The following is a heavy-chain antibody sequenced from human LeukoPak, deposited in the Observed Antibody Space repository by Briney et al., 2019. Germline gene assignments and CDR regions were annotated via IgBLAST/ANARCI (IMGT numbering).Heavy chain of an antibody. J-gene: IGHJ4*02. CDR3: ASAVLYYGSGSYLDY. CDR2: INPNSGGT. CDR1: GYTFTGYY. D-gene: IGHD3-10*01. V-gene: IGHV1-2*02. Sequence: ASVKVFCKASGYTFTGYYMHWARQAPGQGLEWMGWINPNSGGTNYAQKFQGRVTMTRDTSISTAYMELSRLRSDDTAVYYCASAVLYYGSGSYLDYWGQGTLVTVSS.